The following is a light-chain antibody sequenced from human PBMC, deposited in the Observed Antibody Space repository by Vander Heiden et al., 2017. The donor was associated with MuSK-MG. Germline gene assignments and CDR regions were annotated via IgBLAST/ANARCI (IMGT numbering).Light chain of an antibody. CDR3: QQYNRWPPWT. CDR2: GAS. CDR1: QSVSSN. Sequence: EIVMTQSPATLSVSPGERATLSCRASQSVSSNLAWYQQKPGQAPRLLIYGASTRATGISARFSGSGYGTEFTLTISSLQSEDFAVYYCQQYNRWPPWTFGQGTKVEIK. J-gene: IGKJ1*01. V-gene: IGKV3-15*01.